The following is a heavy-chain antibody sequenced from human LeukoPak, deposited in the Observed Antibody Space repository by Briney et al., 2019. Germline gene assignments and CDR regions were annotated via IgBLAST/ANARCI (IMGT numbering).Heavy chain of an antibody. CDR3: ARGDWRWLQSDY. CDR1: GYTFTSYD. J-gene: IGHJ4*02. Sequence: ASVKVSCKASGYTFTSYDINWVRQGTGQGLEWMGWMNPNSGNTGYAQKFQGRVTMTRNTPISTAYMELSSLRSEDTAVYYCARGDWRWLQSDYWGQGTLVTVSS. V-gene: IGHV1-8*01. D-gene: IGHD5-24*01. CDR2: MNPNSGNT.